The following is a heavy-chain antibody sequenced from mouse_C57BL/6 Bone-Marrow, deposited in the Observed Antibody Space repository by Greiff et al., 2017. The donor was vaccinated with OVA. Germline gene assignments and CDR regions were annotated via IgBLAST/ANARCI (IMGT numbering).Heavy chain of an antibody. CDR1: GYTFTSYW. CDR2: INPTGGYT. Sequence: QVQLQQSGAELAKPGASVKLSCKASGYTFTSYWMHWVKQRPGQGLEWIGYINPTGGYTNYNQKFKDKATLTADKSPSTAYMQLSSLTYEDYAVYYWARGSSYEKYDWDYWGQGTTLTVSS. CDR3: ARGSSYEKYDWDY. V-gene: IGHV1-7*01. D-gene: IGHD1-1*01. J-gene: IGHJ2*01.